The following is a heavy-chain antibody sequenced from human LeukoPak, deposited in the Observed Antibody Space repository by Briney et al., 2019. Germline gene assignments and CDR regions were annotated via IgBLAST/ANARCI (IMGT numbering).Heavy chain of an antibody. V-gene: IGHV1-46*01. Sequence: GASVKVSCKASAYTFTKYHIYWVRQAPGQGLEWMGVIDPNYDSTTYAQKFQGRVTVTRDTSTSTVYMELSSLRSEDTAVYYCARFGYSYGADCWGQGTLVSVSS. CDR3: ARFGYSYGADC. J-gene: IGHJ4*02. CDR1: AYTFTKYH. CDR2: IDPNYDST. D-gene: IGHD5-18*01.